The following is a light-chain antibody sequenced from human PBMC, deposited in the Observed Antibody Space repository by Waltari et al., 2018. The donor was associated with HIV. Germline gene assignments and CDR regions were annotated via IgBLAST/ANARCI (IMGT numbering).Light chain of an antibody. CDR2: EVT. CDR3: GSYAGRSHRVV. J-gene: IGLJ2*01. Sequence: QSALPPPPPASASPGQSVTISCTGTSSDVGGYNFVSWYQQRPGPAPKLLIFEVTNRLSRVPARFSGSKSGNTASLTVSGLQAEDEADYFCGSYAGRSHRVVFGGGTKLTVL. CDR1: SSDVGGYNF. V-gene: IGLV2-8*01.